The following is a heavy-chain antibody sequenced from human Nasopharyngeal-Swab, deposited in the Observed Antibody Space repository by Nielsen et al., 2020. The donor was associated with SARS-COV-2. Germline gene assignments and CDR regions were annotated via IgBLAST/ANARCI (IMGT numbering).Heavy chain of an antibody. CDR2: INPNSGGT. V-gene: IGHV1-2*04. Sequence: ASVKVSCKASGYTFTSYYMHWVRQAPGQGLEWMGWINPNSGGTNYAQKFQGWVTMTRDTSISTAYMELSRLRSDDTAVYYCARASSSWYFNSQVSYGMDVWGQGTTVTVSS. CDR3: ARASSSWYFNSQVSYGMDV. J-gene: IGHJ6*02. D-gene: IGHD6-13*01. CDR1: GYTFTSYY.